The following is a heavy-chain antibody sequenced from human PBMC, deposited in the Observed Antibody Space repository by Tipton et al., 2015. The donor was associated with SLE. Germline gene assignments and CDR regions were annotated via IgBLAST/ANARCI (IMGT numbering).Heavy chain of an antibody. CDR2: IYYSGST. Sequence: GLVKPSETLSLTCTVSGGSISSYYWSWIRQPPGKGLEWIGYIYYSGSTNYNPSLKSRVTISVDTSGNQFSLKLSSVTAADTAVYYCARGDSYGGVFDSWGQGTLVTVSS. CDR3: ARGDSYGGVFDS. V-gene: IGHV4-59*08. D-gene: IGHD5-18*01. CDR1: GGSISSYY. J-gene: IGHJ4*02.